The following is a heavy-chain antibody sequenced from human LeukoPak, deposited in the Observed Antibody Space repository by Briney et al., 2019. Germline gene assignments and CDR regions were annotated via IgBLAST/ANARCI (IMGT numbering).Heavy chain of an antibody. V-gene: IGHV4-34*01. J-gene: IGHJ3*02. D-gene: IGHD6-19*01. CDR2: INHSGST. Sequence: SETLSLTCAVYGGSFSDYYRSWIRQPPGKGLEWIGEINHSGSTNYNPSLKSRVTISVDTSKNQFSLKLSSVTAADTAVYYCARVPSYRQWLVRGAFDIWGQGTMVTVSS. CDR3: ARVPSYRQWLVRGAFDI. CDR1: GGSFSDYY.